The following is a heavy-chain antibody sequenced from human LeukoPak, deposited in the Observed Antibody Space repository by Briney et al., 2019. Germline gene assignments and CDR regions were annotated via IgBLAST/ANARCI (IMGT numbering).Heavy chain of an antibody. Sequence: GASVKVSCKASGGTFSSYAISWVRQAPGQGLEWMGGIIPIFGTANYAQKFQSRVTITADESTSTAYMELSSLRSEDTAVYYCARNAIAVAAYYGMDVWGQGTTVTVSS. D-gene: IGHD6-19*01. V-gene: IGHV1-69*13. CDR1: GGTFSSYA. CDR2: IIPIFGTA. CDR3: ARNAIAVAAYYGMDV. J-gene: IGHJ6*02.